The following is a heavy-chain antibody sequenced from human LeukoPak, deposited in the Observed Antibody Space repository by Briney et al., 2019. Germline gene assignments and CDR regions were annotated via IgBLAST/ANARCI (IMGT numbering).Heavy chain of an antibody. J-gene: IGHJ5*02. Sequence: GASVKVSCKASGYTFTSYGISWVRQAPGQGLEWMGWISAYNGNTNYAQKLQGRVTMTTDTSTSTAYMELRSLRSDDTAVYYCARNGIVVVPAATNNWFDPWGQGTLVTVSS. V-gene: IGHV1-18*01. D-gene: IGHD2-2*01. CDR1: GYTFTSYG. CDR2: ISAYNGNT. CDR3: ARNGIVVVPAATNNWFDP.